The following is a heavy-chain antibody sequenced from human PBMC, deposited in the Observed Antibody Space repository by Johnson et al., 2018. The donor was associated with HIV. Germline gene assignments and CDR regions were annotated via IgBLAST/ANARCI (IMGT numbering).Heavy chain of an antibody. CDR1: GFTFSSSW. CDR3: ARVSSSSQGAFDI. J-gene: IGHJ3*02. V-gene: IGHV3-30*03. CDR2: ISYDGSNK. Sequence: QMLLVESGGGVVRPGGSLRLSCAASGFTFSSSWMHWVCQAPEKGLEWVAVISYDGSNKYYVDSVKGRFTISRDNFKNTLYLQMNSLSAEDTALYYCARVSSSSQGAFDILGQGTMVTVSS. D-gene: IGHD6-6*01.